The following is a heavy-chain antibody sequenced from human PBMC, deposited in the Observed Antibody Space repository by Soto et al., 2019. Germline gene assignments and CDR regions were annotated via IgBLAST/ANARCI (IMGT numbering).Heavy chain of an antibody. J-gene: IGHJ6*02. CDR2: ITSGSTI. Sequence: QVQLVESGGGLVKPGGSLRLSCAASGFTFSDYYMSWIRQAPGKGLEWVSYITSGSTIYYADSVKGRFTISRDNAKNSLYLQINSLRAEDTAVYYCARAPYSSGWYDYYYGMDVWGQGTTVTVSS. V-gene: IGHV3-11*01. D-gene: IGHD6-19*01. CDR1: GFTFSDYY. CDR3: ARAPYSSGWYDYYYGMDV.